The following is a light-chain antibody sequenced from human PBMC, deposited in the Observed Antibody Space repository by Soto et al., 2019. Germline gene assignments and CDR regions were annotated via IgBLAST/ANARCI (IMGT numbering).Light chain of an antibody. CDR3: QQGYDTPIT. J-gene: IGKJ5*01. CDR1: QNIITY. Sequence: DIEMTQSPSSLSASVGDRVTITCRASQNIITYLNWYQQKTGQDPKFLIYADSSLQSGVPSRFSGRGYGTDFTLTITSLQNEEFATYFCQQGYDTPITFGQGTRLEIK. CDR2: ADS. V-gene: IGKV1-39*01.